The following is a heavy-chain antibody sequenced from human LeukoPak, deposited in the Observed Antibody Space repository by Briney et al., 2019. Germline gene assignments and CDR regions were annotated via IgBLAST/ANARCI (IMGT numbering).Heavy chain of an antibody. CDR3: ARDWTVTTHAGYYYYGMDV. J-gene: IGHJ6*02. V-gene: IGHV4-30-4*01. D-gene: IGHD4-17*01. CDR1: GGSISSGDYY. CDR2: IYYSGST. Sequence: PSETLSLTCTVSGGSISSGDYYWSWIRQPPGKGLEWIGYIYYSGSTYYNPSLKSRVTISVDTSKNQFSLKLSSVTAADTAVYYGARDWTVTTHAGYYYYGMDVWGQETTVTVSS.